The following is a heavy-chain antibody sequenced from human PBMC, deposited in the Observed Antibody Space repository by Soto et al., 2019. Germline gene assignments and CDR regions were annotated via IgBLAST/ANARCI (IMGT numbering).Heavy chain of an antibody. D-gene: IGHD5-18*01. CDR2: IYYSGST. CDR1: GGSIRSYY. Sequence: ETLSLTCTVSGGSIRSYYWSWIRQPPGKGLEWIGYIYYSGSTDYNPSLKSRVTMSVDTSKNQFSLKLRSVTAADTAVYYCARDSYNFDDWGQGILVTVSS. J-gene: IGHJ4*02. CDR3: ARDSYNFDD. V-gene: IGHV4-59*01.